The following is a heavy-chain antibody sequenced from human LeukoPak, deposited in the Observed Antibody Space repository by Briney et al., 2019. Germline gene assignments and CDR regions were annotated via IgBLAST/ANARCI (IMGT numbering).Heavy chain of an antibody. D-gene: IGHD3-22*01. Sequence: ASVKVSCKASGYTFTSYYMHWVRQAPGQGLEWMGIINPSGGSTSYAQKFQGRVTMTRDMSTSTAYMELSSLRSEDTAVYYCARDGREYYYDSSGFYYWGQGTLVTVSS. CDR3: ARDGREYYYDSSGFYY. CDR1: GYTFTSYY. CDR2: INPSGGST. J-gene: IGHJ4*02. V-gene: IGHV1-46*01.